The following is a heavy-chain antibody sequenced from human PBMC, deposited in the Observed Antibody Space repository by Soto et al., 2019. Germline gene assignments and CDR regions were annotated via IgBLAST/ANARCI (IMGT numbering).Heavy chain of an antibody. CDR2: IWYDGSNK. J-gene: IGHJ2*01. D-gene: IGHD3-10*01. CDR3: ARASGDGSGSYYDTSYWYFEL. CDR1: GFTFSSYG. V-gene: IGHV3-33*01. Sequence: QVQLVESGGGVVQPGRSLRLSCAASGFTFSSYGMHWVRQAPGKGLEWVAVIWYDGSNKYYADSVKGRFTIPRDNSKNTLYLHMTSLRAEDTAVYYCARASGDGSGSYYDTSYWYFELWGRGTLVTVSS.